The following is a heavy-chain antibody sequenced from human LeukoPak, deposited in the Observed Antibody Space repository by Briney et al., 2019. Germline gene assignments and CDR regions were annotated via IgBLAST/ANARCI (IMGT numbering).Heavy chain of an antibody. D-gene: IGHD3-22*01. V-gene: IGHV3-7*01. Sequence: GRSLRLSCAASGFTLSSYWMSWVRQAPGKGLEWVASIKQDGSDKYYVDSVKGRFTISRDNAKNSLYLQMNSLRAEDTAVYYCARLPGYYDSSGYFYWGQGTLVTVSS. CDR2: IKQDGSDK. J-gene: IGHJ4*02. CDR1: GFTLSSYW. CDR3: ARLPGYYDSSGYFY.